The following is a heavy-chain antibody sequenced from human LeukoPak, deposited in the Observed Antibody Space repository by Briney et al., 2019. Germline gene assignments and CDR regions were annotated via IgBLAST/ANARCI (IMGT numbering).Heavy chain of an antibody. CDR1: GFTFSSYE. V-gene: IGHV3-48*03. Sequence: GGSLRLSCVASGFTFSSYEMNWVRQAPGKGLEWVSYISSSGSPIYYADSVKGRFTISRDNAKNSLYLQMNSLRAEDTAVYYCARGYDSTGSYVNWFDPWGQGTLVTVSS. CDR3: ARGYDSTGSYVNWFDP. D-gene: IGHD3-22*01. J-gene: IGHJ5*02. CDR2: ISSSGSPI.